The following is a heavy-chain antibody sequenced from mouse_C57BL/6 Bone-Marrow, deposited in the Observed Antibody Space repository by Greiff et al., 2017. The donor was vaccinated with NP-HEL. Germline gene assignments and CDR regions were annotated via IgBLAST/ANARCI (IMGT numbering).Heavy chain of an antibody. CDR1: GYTFTSYW. V-gene: IGHV1-55*01. D-gene: IGHD1-1*01. CDR2: IYPGSGST. CDR3: ARAIDYYYGYYFDY. Sequence: VQLQQPGAELVKPGASVKMSCKASGYTFTSYWLTWVKQRPGQGLEWIGDIYPGSGSTNYNEKFKSKATLTVDTSSSTAYMQLSSLTSEDSAVYYCARAIDYYYGYYFDYWGQGTTLTVSS. J-gene: IGHJ2*01.